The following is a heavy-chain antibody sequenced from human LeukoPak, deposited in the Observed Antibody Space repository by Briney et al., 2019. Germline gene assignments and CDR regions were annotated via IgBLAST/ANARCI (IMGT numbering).Heavy chain of an antibody. Sequence: PSETLSLTCAVYGGSFSGYYWSWIRQPPGKGLEWIGEINHSGSTNYNPSLKSRVTISVDTSKNQFSLKLSSLTAADTAVYYCARGRGGATVTTESDYWGQGTLVTVSS. CDR2: INHSGST. CDR3: ARGRGGATVTTESDY. CDR1: GGSFSGYY. J-gene: IGHJ4*02. V-gene: IGHV4-34*01. D-gene: IGHD4-17*01.